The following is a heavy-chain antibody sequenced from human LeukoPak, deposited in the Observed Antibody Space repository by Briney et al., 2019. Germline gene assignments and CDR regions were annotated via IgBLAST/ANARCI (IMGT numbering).Heavy chain of an antibody. V-gene: IGHV3-21*01. J-gene: IGHJ3*02. CDR2: YSSSSHFI. CDR1: GFTFSSYS. CDR3: ARDPLKRAFDI. Sequence: GGPLRLSCAASGFTFSSYSMNWVRQAPGKGLEWVSSYSSSSHFIYYAYSVKGRFTISRDNAKNCLYLQMNSLRAEDTAVYYCARDPLKRAFDIWGQGAMVTVS.